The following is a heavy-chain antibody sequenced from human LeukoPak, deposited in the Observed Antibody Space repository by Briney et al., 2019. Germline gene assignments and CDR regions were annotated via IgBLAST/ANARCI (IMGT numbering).Heavy chain of an antibody. D-gene: IGHD1-26*01. J-gene: IGHJ3*02. V-gene: IGHV4-30-2*01. CDR3: ARVWSGSYNAFDI. CDR1: GGSISSGGYC. Sequence: SQTLSLTCTVSGGSISSGGYCWSWIRQPPGKGLEWIGYIHHSGNTYYNPSLKSRVTISVDRSKNQFSLKLSSVTAADTAVYYCARVWSGSYNAFDIWGQGTMVTVSS. CDR2: IHHSGNT.